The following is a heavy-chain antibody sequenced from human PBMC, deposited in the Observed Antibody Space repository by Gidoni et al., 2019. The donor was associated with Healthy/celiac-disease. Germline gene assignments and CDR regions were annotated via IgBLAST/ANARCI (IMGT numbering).Heavy chain of an antibody. Sequence: EVQLVESGGGLVQPGGSLRLSCAASGFTSSRDSMNWVRQAPGKGLEWFSYISTSSSTIYYADSVKGRFTISRDNAKNSLYLQMNSLRDEDTAVYYCARAHSRRISVAGSGGYWGQGTLVTVSS. V-gene: IGHV3-48*02. J-gene: IGHJ4*02. CDR2: ISTSSSTI. D-gene: IGHD6-19*01. CDR1: GFTSSRDS. CDR3: ARAHSRRISVAGSGGY.